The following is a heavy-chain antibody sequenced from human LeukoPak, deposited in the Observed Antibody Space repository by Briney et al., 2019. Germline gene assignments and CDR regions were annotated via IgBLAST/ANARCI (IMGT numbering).Heavy chain of an antibody. J-gene: IGHJ5*02. CDR2: IKQDGSEK. V-gene: IGHV3-7*01. Sequence: SSSSYYWGWIRQPPGKGLEWVANIKQDGSEKYYVDSVKGRFTISRDNAKNSLYLQMNSLRAEDTAVYYCARETYYYDSSGKRGMFDPWGQGTLVTVSS. CDR3: ARETYYYDSSGKRGMFDP. D-gene: IGHD3-22*01. CDR1: SSSSYY.